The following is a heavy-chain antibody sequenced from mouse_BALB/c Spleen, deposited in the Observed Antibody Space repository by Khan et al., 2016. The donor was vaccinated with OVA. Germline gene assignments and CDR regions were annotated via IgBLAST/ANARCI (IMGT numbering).Heavy chain of an antibody. CDR1: GYSITSGYA. J-gene: IGHJ2*01. CDR2: ISYSGVT. CDR3: GGGNYYGYDFDY. D-gene: IGHD1-2*01. Sequence: EVKLLESGPGLVKPSQSLSLTCTVTGYSITSGYAWNWIRQFPGNKLEWMGYISYSGVTSYTPSLKNRISITRDTSKNQFFLQLNSVTTEDTATDYCGGGNYYGYDFDYWGQGTTLTVSS. V-gene: IGHV3-2*02.